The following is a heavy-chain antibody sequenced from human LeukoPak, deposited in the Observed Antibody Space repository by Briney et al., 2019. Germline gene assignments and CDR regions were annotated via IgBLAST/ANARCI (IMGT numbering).Heavy chain of an antibody. CDR2: IYTSGST. V-gene: IGHV4-4*09. CDR3: ARHGFRSGSYYFDY. CDR1: GGSISSNY. Sequence: SETLSLICTVSGGSISSNYWSWIRQPPGKGLEWIGYIYTSGSTNYNPSLKSRVTISVDTSKNQFSLKLSSVTAADTAVYYCARHGFRSGSYYFDYWGQGTLVTVSS. D-gene: IGHD1-26*01. J-gene: IGHJ4*02.